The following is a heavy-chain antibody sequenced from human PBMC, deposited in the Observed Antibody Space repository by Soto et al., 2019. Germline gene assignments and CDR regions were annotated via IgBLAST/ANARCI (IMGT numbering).Heavy chain of an antibody. V-gene: IGHV1-2*04. CDR2: INPNSGGT. Sequence: ASVKVSCKASGYTFTGYYMHWVRQAPGQGLEWMGWINPNSGGTNYAQKFQGWVTMTRDTSISTAYMELSRLRSDDTAVYYCAREKFGQWLASGGFQHWGQGTLVTVSS. CDR1: GYTFTGYY. CDR3: AREKFGQWLASGGFQH. D-gene: IGHD6-19*01. J-gene: IGHJ1*01.